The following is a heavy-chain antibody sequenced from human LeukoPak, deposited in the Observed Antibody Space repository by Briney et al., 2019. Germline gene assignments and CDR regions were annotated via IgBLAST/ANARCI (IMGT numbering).Heavy chain of an antibody. D-gene: IGHD3-10*01. Sequence: SETLSLTCAVYGGSFSGYYWSWIRQPPGKGLEWIGYIYYSGSTNYNPSLKSRVTISVDTSKNQFSLKLSSVTAADTAVYYCARSGTYYYGMDVWGQGTTVTVS. CDR3: ARSGTYYYGMDV. V-gene: IGHV4-59*01. J-gene: IGHJ6*02. CDR2: IYYSGST. CDR1: GGSFSGYY.